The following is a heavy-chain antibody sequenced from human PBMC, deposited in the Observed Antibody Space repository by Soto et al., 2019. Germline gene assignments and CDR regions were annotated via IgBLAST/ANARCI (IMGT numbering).Heavy chain of an antibody. V-gene: IGHV4-39*01. CDR2: VLYTGST. J-gene: IGHJ3*02. CDR1: GGSISSSSYY. CDR3: ARHVDRRADYTRAFDI. D-gene: IGHD2-2*02. Sequence: SETLSLTCTVSGGSISSSSYYWGWIRQPPGKGLEWIGSVLYTGSTQYNPSLTSRVTVSVDASNNQFSLVLSDVIATDTAVYYCARHVDRRADYTRAFDIWGPGTMVTVSS.